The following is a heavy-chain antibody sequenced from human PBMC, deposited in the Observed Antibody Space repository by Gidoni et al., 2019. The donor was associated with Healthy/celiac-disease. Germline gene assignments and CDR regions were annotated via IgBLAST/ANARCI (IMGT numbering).Heavy chain of an antibody. V-gene: IGHV3-48*01. J-gene: IGHJ2*01. D-gene: IGHD6-19*01. CDR3: ARDRTIAVGDWYFDL. CDR1: GFTFSSYS. Sequence: EVQLVESGGGLVQPGGSLRLSCAASGFTFSSYSMNWVRQAPGKGLEWVSYISSSSSTIYYADSVKGRFTISRDNAKNSLYLQMNSLRAEDTAVYYCARDRTIAVGDWYFDLWGRGTLVTVSS. CDR2: ISSSSSTI.